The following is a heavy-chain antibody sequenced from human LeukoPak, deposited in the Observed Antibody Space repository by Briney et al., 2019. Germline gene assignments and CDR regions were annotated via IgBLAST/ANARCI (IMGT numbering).Heavy chain of an antibody. V-gene: IGHV1-18*01. CDR2: ISAYNGNT. CDR1: GYTFTSYG. CDR3: ERGDRGGWYYDSSGYFNYFDY. D-gene: IGHD3-22*01. J-gene: IGHJ4*02. Sequence: GASVKVSCKASGYTFTSYGISWVRQAPGQGLEWMGWISAYNGNTNYAQKLQGRVTMTTDTSTSTAYMELRSLRSDDTAVYYCERGDRGGWYYDSSGYFNYFDYWGQGTLVTVSS.